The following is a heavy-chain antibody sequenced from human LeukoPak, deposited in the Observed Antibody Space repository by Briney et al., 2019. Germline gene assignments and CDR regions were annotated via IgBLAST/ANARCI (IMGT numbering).Heavy chain of an antibody. Sequence: SETLSLTCIVSGGSVSSGSYYWSWIRQPPGEGLKWIGYIYYSGNTKYNPSLKSRVTISVDMSKNQFSLKLSSVTAADTAVYYCARDFSGYGYFDYWGQGTLVTVSS. CDR3: ARDFSGYGYFDY. CDR2: IYYSGNT. D-gene: IGHD5-12*01. CDR1: GGSVSSGSYY. V-gene: IGHV4-61*01. J-gene: IGHJ4*02.